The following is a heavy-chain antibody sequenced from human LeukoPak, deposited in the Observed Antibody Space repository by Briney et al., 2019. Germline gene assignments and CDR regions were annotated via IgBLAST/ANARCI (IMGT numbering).Heavy chain of an antibody. CDR2: IYSGGST. J-gene: IGHJ6*02. Sequence: GGSLRLSCAASGFTVSSNYMSWVRQAPGNGLEWVSVIYSGGSTYYADSVKGRFTISRDNSKNTLYLQMNSLRAEDTAVYYCARDHIAAAGTLYYYGMDVWGQGTTVTVSS. CDR3: ARDHIAAAGTLYYYGMDV. D-gene: IGHD6-13*01. CDR1: GFTVSSNY. V-gene: IGHV3-53*01.